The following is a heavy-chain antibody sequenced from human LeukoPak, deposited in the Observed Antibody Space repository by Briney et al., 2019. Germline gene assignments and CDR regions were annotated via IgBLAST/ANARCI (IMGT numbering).Heavy chain of an antibody. Sequence: GGSLRLFCVASGFSFTSHSMNWVRQAPGKGLEWVSYISSESGTKYHADSVKGRFTISRDNAKNSLYLQMNSLRAEDTAVYYCARDVHDYDSSGYYRFDYWGQGTVVTVSS. CDR2: ISSESGTK. D-gene: IGHD3-22*01. CDR3: ARDVHDYDSSGYYRFDY. CDR1: GFSFTSHS. V-gene: IGHV3-48*04. J-gene: IGHJ4*02.